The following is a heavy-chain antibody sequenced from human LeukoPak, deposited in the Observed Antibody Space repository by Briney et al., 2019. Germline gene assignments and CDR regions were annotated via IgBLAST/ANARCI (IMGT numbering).Heavy chain of an antibody. J-gene: IGHJ4*02. V-gene: IGHV3-7*01. CDR2: IKQDGSEK. CDR3: ATPSGSYYYDSSGYYHY. Sequence: PGGSLRLSCAASGFTFSSYWMSWVRQAPGKGLEWVANIKQDGSEKYYVDSVKGRFTISRDNAKSSLYLQMNSLRAEDTAVYYCATPSGSYYYDSSGYYHYWGQGTLVTVSS. CDR1: GFTFSSYW. D-gene: IGHD3-22*01.